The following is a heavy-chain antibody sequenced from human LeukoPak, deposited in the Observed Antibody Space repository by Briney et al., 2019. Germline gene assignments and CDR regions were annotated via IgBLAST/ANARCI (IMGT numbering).Heavy chain of an antibody. Sequence: PSETLSLTCAVSGASVSGSNYYWGWIRQPPGKGLEWIGNIYSSGSTYYNASLQSRVTISIDTSKNQFSLKLSSVTAADTAVYYCARGHTQVRFLEWLLREGPKSGWFDPWGQGTLVTVSS. V-gene: IGHV4-39*07. CDR3: ARGHTQVRFLEWLLREGPKSGWFDP. CDR1: GASVSGSNYY. CDR2: IYSSGST. J-gene: IGHJ5*02. D-gene: IGHD3-3*01.